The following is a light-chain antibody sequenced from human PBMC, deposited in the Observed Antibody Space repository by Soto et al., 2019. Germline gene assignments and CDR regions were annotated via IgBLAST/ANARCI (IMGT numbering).Light chain of an antibody. CDR1: SSDVGGYNY. CDR3: SSYTSSSTSFV. CDR2: EVS. J-gene: IGLJ1*01. V-gene: IGLV2-14*01. Sequence: QSALTQPASVSGSPGQSITISCTGTSSDVGGYNYVSWYQQHPGKAPKLMIYEVSNRPSGVSNRFSGSKSGNTASLTISGLQAEDEADYYRSSYTSSSTSFVFGTGTKLTVL.